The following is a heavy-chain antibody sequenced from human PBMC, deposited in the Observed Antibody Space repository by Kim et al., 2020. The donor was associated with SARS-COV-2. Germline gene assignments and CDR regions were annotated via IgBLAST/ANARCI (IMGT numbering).Heavy chain of an antibody. CDR2: INHSGNT. CDR1: EGSFSGHY. D-gene: IGHD5-12*01. Sequence: SETLSLTCAVYEGSFSGHYWNWIRQSPGVGLEWIGEINHSGNTKYNPSLKSRLTLSVDTSKNQFSLKLSSVTAADTAIYYCARRPAGVDWWGQGTPVTVSS. V-gene: IGHV4-34*01. J-gene: IGHJ4*02. CDR3: ARRPAGVDW.